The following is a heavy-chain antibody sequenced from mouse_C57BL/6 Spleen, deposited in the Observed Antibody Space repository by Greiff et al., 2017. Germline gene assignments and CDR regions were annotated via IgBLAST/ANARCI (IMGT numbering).Heavy chain of an antibody. CDR3: TRDVPLYYSNYVGAMDY. V-gene: IGHV5-9-1*02. J-gene: IGHJ4*01. Sequence: EVQRVESGEGLVKPGGSLKLSCAASGFTFSSYAMSWVRQTPEKRLEWVAYFSSGGDYIYYADTVKGRFTISRDNARNTLYLQMSSLKSEDTAMYYCTRDVPLYYSNYVGAMDYWGQGTSVTVSS. CDR2: FSSGGDYI. CDR1: GFTFSSYA. D-gene: IGHD2-5*01.